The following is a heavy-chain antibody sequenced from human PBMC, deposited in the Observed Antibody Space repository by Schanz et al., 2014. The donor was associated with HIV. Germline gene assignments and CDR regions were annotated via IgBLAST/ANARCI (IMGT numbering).Heavy chain of an antibody. Sequence: EVQLLESGGGLVQPGGSLRLSCGASGFIFSSYAMTWVRQAPGKGLEWVSDISGSGSSPYYADSVKGRFTISRDNSKNTLYLQMHRLRAEDTALYYCAKDLSDDTSAYYRYWGQGTLVTVSS. CDR1: GFIFSSYA. CDR3: AKDLSDDTSAYYRY. CDR2: ISGSGSSP. V-gene: IGHV3-23*01. D-gene: IGHD3-22*01. J-gene: IGHJ4*02.